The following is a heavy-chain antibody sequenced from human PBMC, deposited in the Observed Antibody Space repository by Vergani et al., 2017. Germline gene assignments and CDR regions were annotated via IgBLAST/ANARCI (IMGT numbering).Heavy chain of an antibody. CDR2: IYYSGST. D-gene: IGHD3-22*01. CDR1: GGSISSSSYY. J-gene: IGHJ4*02. V-gene: IGHV4-39*07. CDR3: ARNYDSSGYYPYYFDY. Sequence: QLQLQESGPGLVKPSETLSLTCTVSGGSISSSSYYWGWIRQPPGKGLEWIGRIYYSGSTYYNPSLKSRVTISVDTSKNQFSLKLSSVTAADTAVYYCARNYDSSGYYPYYFDYWGQGTLVTVSS.